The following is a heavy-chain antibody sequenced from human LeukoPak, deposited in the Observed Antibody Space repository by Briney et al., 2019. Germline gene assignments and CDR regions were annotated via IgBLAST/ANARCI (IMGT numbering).Heavy chain of an antibody. J-gene: IGHJ4*02. CDR1: GFTFSSYG. D-gene: IGHD5-24*01. Sequence: PGGSLRLSCAASGFTFSSYGLNWVRQAPGKGLEWVSSISGSSNYIYYADSLKGRFTISRDNAKNSLYLQMNSLRAEDTAIYYCTRVGYIDEGIDYWGQGTLVTVSS. V-gene: IGHV3-21*06. CDR2: ISGSSNYI. CDR3: TRVGYIDEGIDY.